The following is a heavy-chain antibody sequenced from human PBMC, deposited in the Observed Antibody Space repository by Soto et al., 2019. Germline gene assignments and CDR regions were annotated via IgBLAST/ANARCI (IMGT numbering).Heavy chain of an antibody. Sequence: QVQLVQSGAEVKNPGASVKVSCKTSGYTFTKYGVGWVRQAPGQGLEWMGWISGSSGNANYAEKVXXRXSSTTDTSTSTAYIELRSLRSDDTAVYYCAREMAGLGGEYDYWGQGTLVTVSS. CDR3: AREMAGLGGEYDY. CDR2: ISGSSGNA. D-gene: IGHD3-16*01. V-gene: IGHV1-18*01. J-gene: IGHJ4*02. CDR1: GYTFTKYG.